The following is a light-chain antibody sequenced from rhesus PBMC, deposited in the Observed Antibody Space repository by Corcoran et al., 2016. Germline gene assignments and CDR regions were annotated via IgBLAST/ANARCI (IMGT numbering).Light chain of an antibody. Sequence: DIQMTQSPSSLSASVGDTVTITCRASQSITSWLDWYQQKPGKAPKLLNKKASSLQSGVPSRFSGSGSGTDFTLTISSLRPEDFATYYCLQYSSSPFTFGPGTKLDIK. CDR3: LQYSSSPFT. V-gene: IGKV1-22*01. CDR1: QSITSW. J-gene: IGKJ3*01. CDR2: KAS.